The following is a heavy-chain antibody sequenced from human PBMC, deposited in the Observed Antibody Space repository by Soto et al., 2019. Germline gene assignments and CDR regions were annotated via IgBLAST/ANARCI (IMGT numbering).Heavy chain of an antibody. CDR2: INGGNGDT. V-gene: IGHV1-3*01. CDR1: GYTFSSHA. CDR3: ARNRRQQVVYFYY. D-gene: IGHD6-13*01. J-gene: IGHJ4*02. Sequence: ASVKVSCKASGYTFSSHATHWVRQAPGQRLEWMGWINGGNGDTKYSQKFQDRVTITRDTSASTAYMELSSLRSEDTAVYYCARNRRQQVVYFYYWSQGILVTLSA.